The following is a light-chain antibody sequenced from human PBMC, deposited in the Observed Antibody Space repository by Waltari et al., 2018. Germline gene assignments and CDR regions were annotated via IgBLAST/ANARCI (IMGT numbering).Light chain of an antibody. V-gene: IGKV3-15*01. CDR2: GSS. CDR3: QQYNDWPPQLT. Sequence: ETVMTQSPAPLSVSPGERATLLCRTSQTVSSNLAWYQQKPGQVPRPLIYGSSTRATGIPARVSGSGTGTEFTLTISSLQSEDFAAYYCQQYNDWPPQLTFGGGTRV. J-gene: IGKJ4*01. CDR1: QTVSSN.